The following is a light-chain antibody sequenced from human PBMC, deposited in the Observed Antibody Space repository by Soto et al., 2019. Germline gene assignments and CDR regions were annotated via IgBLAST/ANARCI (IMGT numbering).Light chain of an antibody. Sequence: DIQMTQSPSTLSASVGDRVTITCRANQSISSWLAWYQQKPGKAPKLLIYKASSLESGVPSRFSGSGSGTEFTLTISCLQPDDFATYYCQQYNNYYTFGQGTKLEIK. V-gene: IGKV1-5*03. CDR2: KAS. CDR1: QSISSW. J-gene: IGKJ2*01. CDR3: QQYNNYYT.